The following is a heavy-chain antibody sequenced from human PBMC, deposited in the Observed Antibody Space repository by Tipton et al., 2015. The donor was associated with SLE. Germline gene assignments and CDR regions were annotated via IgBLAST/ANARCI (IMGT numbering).Heavy chain of an antibody. CDR2: IYNSGSS. V-gene: IGHV4-59*03. CDR3: ARHIDCINHRCYSPWFDP. J-gene: IGHJ5*02. D-gene: IGHD2-15*01. CDR1: GGSISSSY. Sequence: LSCSVSGGSISSSYWSWIRQPPGKGLEWIGYIYNSGSSSYNPSLKSRVTMTIDTSKNQFSLELRSVTAADTAVYYCARHIDCINHRCYSPWFDPWGQGTLVTVSS.